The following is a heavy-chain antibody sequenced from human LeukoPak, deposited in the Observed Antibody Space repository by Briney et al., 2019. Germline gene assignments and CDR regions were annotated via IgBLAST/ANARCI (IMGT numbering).Heavy chain of an antibody. V-gene: IGHV1-69*04. J-gene: IGHJ4*02. CDR3: ARALEAGGDDSLLGY. D-gene: IGHD3-22*01. CDR2: IIPIFGIA. CDR1: GGTFSSYA. Sequence: SVKGSCKASGGTFSSYAISWVRQAPGQGLEWMGRIIPIFGIANYEQKFQGRVTITADKSPSTAYMELSSMRSEDTAVYYCARALEAGGDDSLLGYWGQGTLVTVSS.